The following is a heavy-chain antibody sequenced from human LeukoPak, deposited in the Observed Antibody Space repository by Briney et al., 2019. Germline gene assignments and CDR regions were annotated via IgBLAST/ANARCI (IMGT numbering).Heavy chain of an antibody. V-gene: IGHV1-18*01. CDR3: ARIWVYYYGSGSYPDY. J-gene: IGHJ4*02. CDR1: GYTFTSYG. CDR2: IGAYNGNT. D-gene: IGHD3-10*01. Sequence: ASVKVSCKASGYTFTSYGISWVRQAPGQGLGGMGWIGAYNGNTNYAQKLQGRVTMTTDTSTSTAYMELRSLRSDDPAVYYCARIWVYYYGSGSYPDYWGQGTLVTVSS.